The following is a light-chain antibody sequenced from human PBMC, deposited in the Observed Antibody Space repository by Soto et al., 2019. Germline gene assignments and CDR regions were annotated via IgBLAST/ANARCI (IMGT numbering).Light chain of an antibody. J-gene: IGLJ1*01. CDR1: SSDVGSYNL. V-gene: IGLV2-23*01. CDR2: EGN. CDR3: CSYAGTNTSV. Sequence: QSALTQPASVSGSPGQSITIYCTGTSSDVGSYNLVSWYQQHPGKAPKLMIYEGNKRPSGVSNRFSGSKSVNTASLTISGLQTEDEADYYCCSYAGTNTSVFGSGTKLTVL.